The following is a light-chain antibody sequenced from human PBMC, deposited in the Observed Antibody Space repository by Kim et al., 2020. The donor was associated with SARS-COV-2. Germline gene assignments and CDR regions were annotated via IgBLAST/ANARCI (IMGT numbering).Light chain of an antibody. CDR3: QQYGSSPRT. V-gene: IGKV3-20*01. Sequence: LSPGQRATLSCRASQSVSSSYLAWYQQKPGQAPRLLIYGASSRATGIPDRFSGSASGTDITLTISRLEPEDFAVYYCQQYGSSPRTFGQGTKLEI. CDR1: QSVSSSY. J-gene: IGKJ2*01. CDR2: GAS.